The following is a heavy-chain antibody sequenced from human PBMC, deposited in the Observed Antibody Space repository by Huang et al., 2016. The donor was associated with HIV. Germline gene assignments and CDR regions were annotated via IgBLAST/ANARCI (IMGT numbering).Heavy chain of an antibody. D-gene: IGHD3-10*01. Sequence: EVQLVESGGGLVQPGGSLRLPCAASGFTFSSYWMHWVRQVPGMGLVCVSHIKSDGSSTSYADSVKGRFTISRDNAKNTLYLQMNSLRAEDTAVYYCARGSRQGKYYYGSGTAYWGQGTLVTVSS. V-gene: IGHV3-74*01. CDR3: ARGSRQGKYYYGSGTAY. CDR1: GFTFSSYW. CDR2: IKSDGSST. J-gene: IGHJ4*02.